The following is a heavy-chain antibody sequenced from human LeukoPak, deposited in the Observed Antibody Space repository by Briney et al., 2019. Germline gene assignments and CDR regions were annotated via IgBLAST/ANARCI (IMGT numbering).Heavy chain of an antibody. V-gene: IGHV4-31*03. J-gene: IGHJ4*02. Sequence: SETLSLTCTVSGGSISSGGYYWSWIRQHPGKGLEWIGYTYYSGSTYYNPSLKSRVTISVDTSKNQFSLKLSSVTAADTAVYYCARDGYCSGGSCYSNYFDYWGQGTPVTVSS. CDR3: ARDGYCSGGSCYSNYFDY. CDR2: TYYSGST. D-gene: IGHD2-15*01. CDR1: GGSISSGGYY.